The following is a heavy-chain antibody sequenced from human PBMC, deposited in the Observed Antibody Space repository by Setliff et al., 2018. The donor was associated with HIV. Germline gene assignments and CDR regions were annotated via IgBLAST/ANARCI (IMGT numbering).Heavy chain of an antibody. CDR2: IDWEDDK. Sequence: ESGPTLVNPTQTLTLTCTFSGFSLTTSGIRVTWVRQPPGKALEWLARIDWEDDKFYSTSLKTRLTISKDTSKNQVVLTMTNMGPLDTATYFCARDVGAIGRFDYWGQGTLVTVSS. D-gene: IGHD1-26*01. CDR3: ARDVGAIGRFDY. J-gene: IGHJ4*02. V-gene: IGHV2-70*04. CDR1: GFSLTTSGIR.